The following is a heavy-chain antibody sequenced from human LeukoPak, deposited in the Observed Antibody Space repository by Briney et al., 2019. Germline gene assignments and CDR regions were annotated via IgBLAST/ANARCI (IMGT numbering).Heavy chain of an antibody. CDR1: GFTFSSYG. CDR3: AKDLGLSSAVAGTAY. Sequence: GGSLRLSCAASGFTFSSYGMSWVRQAPGKGLEGVSAISGSGGSTYYADSVKGRFTISRDNSKNTLYLQMNSLRAEDTAVYYCAKDLGLSSAVAGTAYWGQGTLVTVSS. J-gene: IGHJ4*02. CDR2: ISGSGGST. D-gene: IGHD6-19*01. V-gene: IGHV3-23*01.